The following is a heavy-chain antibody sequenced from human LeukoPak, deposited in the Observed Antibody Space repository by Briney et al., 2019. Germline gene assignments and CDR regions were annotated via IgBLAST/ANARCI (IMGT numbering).Heavy chain of an antibody. J-gene: IGHJ4*02. CDR1: GFTFSSYA. V-gene: IGHV3-23*01. CDR3: AKDYYDSSGLGYFDY. D-gene: IGHD3-22*01. Sequence: GGSLRLSCAASGFTFSSYAMSWVRQAPGKGLEWVSAISGSGGSTYYADSVKCRFTISRDNSKNTLYLQMNSLRAEDTAVYYCAKDYYDSSGLGYFDYWGQGTLVTVSS. CDR2: ISGSGGST.